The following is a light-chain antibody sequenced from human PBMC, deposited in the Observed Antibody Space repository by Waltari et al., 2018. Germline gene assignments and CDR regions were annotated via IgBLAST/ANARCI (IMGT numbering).Light chain of an antibody. V-gene: IGLV5-37*01. CDR3: MFWPSNVWV. Sequence: QPVLTQPPSSSASPGESARLTCTLPSDINVGDFNIYWSQQKPGNPHRFLIYYKSDSEKAQGSGVPSRFSGSKDASANAGILIISGLQSEDEADYYCMFWPSNVWVFGGGTKLTVL. J-gene: IGLJ2*01. CDR1: SDINVGDFN. CDR2: YKSDSEK.